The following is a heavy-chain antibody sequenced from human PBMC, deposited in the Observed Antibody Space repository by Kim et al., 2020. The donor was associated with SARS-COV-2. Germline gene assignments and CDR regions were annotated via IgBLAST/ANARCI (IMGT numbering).Heavy chain of an antibody. V-gene: IGHV5-51*01. J-gene: IGHJ3*02. Sequence: GESLKISCKGSGYSFTSYWIGWVRQMPGKGLEWMGIIYPGDSDTRYSPSFQGQVTISADKSISTAYLQWSSLKASDTAMYYCARCDKELELTSLVAFDIWGQGTMVTVSS. CDR3: ARCDKELELTSLVAFDI. D-gene: IGHD1-7*01. CDR2: IYPGDSDT. CDR1: GYSFTSYW.